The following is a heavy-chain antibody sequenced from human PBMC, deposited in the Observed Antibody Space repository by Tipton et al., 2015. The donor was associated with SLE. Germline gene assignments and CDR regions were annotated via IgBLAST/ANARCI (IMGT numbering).Heavy chain of an antibody. V-gene: IGHV4-31*03. CDR1: GGSISSGGYY. J-gene: IGHJ4*02. Sequence: TLSLTCTVSGGSISSGGYYWSWIRQHPGKGLEWFGYIYYSGSTFYNPSLESRVTISVDTSKNHFSLKLSSVTAADTAIYYCARSYGNLYYFDYWGQGTLVTVSS. D-gene: IGHD4-17*01. CDR3: ARSYGNLYYFDY. CDR2: IYYSGST.